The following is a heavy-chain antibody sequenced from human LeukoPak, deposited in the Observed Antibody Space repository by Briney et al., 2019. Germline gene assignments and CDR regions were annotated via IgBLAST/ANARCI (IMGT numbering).Heavy chain of an antibody. CDR2: ISSSSSYT. CDR1: GFTFSDYY. V-gene: IGHV3-11*05. J-gene: IGHJ4*02. CDR3: AREGGLLWFGEFPLFDY. Sequence: PGGSLRLSCAASGFTFSDYYMSWIRQAPGKGLEWVSYISSSSSYTNYADSVKGRFTTSRDNAKNSLYLQMNSLRAEDTAVYYCAREGGLLWFGEFPLFDYWGQGTLVTVSS. D-gene: IGHD3-10*01.